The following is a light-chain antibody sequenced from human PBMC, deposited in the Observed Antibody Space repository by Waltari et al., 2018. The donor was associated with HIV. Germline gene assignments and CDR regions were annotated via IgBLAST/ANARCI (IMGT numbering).Light chain of an antibody. CDR3: QQYFDTPT. V-gene: IGKV4-1*01. CDR2: WAS. J-gene: IGKJ1*01. Sequence: IVMTQSPDSLAVSLGERANINCRSSQSVLYDSKNENYLSWYQQKPGQPPKLLLYWASTRESGVPDRFSGSGSGTDFTLTISSLQAEDVAVYYCQQYFDTPTFGQGTKVEIK. CDR1: QSVLYDSKNENY.